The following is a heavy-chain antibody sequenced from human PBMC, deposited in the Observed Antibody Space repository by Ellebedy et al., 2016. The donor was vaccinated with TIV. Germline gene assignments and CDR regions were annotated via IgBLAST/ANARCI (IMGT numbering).Heavy chain of an antibody. CDR1: GGSISSFY. D-gene: IGHD3-10*01. Sequence: MPSETLSLTCTVSGGSISSFYWSWIRQPAGKGPEWIGLLHPSGTTNYNDSLKSRVTVSVDTSKNQFSLKLVSVAPADTAVYYCARGGASSLPFDYWGRGVLVTVSS. CDR2: LHPSGTT. CDR3: ARGGASSLPFDY. J-gene: IGHJ4*02. V-gene: IGHV4-4*07.